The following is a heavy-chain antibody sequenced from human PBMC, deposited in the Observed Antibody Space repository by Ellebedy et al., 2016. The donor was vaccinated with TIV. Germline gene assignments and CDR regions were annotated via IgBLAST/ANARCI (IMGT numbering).Heavy chain of an antibody. CDR2: ISYDGSNK. J-gene: IGHJ3*01. Sequence: GESLKISCAASGFTFSSYAMHWVRQAPGKGLEWVAVISYDGSNKYYADSVKGRFTISRDNSKNTLYLQMNSLKTEETAVYYCARGGSGSVVWGQGTMVTVSS. CDR1: GFTFSSYA. D-gene: IGHD1-26*01. V-gene: IGHV3-30-3*01. CDR3: ARGGSGSVV.